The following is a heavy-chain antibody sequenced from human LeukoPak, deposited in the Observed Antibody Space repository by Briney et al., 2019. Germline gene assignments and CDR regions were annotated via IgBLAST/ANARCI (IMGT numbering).Heavy chain of an antibody. J-gene: IGHJ4*02. D-gene: IGHD6-13*01. V-gene: IGHV1-2*02. Sequence: ASVKVSCKASGYTFTGYYMHWVRQAPGQGLEWMGWINPNSGGTNYAQKFQGSVNMTRDTSISTAYMELSRLRSDDTAVYYCARDREAAAGMFDYWGQGTLVTVSS. CDR1: GYTFTGYY. CDR3: ARDREAAAGMFDY. CDR2: INPNSGGT.